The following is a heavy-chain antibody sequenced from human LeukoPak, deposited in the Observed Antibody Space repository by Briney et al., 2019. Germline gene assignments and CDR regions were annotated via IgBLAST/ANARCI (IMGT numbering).Heavy chain of an antibody. CDR1: GFTFSSYA. J-gene: IGHJ4*02. CDR3: AKDLYNWNSNPDY. CDR2: ISGSGGST. D-gene: IGHD1-7*01. Sequence: GGSLRLSCAASGFTFSSYAMWWVRQAPGKGLEWVSAISGSGGSTYYADSVKGRFTISRDNSKNTLYLQMNSLRAEDTAVYYCAKDLYNWNSNPDYWGQGTLVTVSS. V-gene: IGHV3-23*01.